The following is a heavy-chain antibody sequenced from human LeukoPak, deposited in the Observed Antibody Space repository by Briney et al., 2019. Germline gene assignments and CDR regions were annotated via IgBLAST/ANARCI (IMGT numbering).Heavy chain of an antibody. V-gene: IGHV3-21*01. CDR1: GFSFSDYS. J-gene: IGHJ4*02. CDR2: ISSSSTYI. D-gene: IGHD1-26*01. CDR3: ARDPTISGSYSDY. Sequence: GGSLRLSCAASGFSFSDYSMTWVRRAPGKGLEWVSSISSSSTYIHYADSVKGRFTISRDNGKNSLYLQMNSLRDEDTAVYYCARDPTISGSYSDYWGQGTLVTVSS.